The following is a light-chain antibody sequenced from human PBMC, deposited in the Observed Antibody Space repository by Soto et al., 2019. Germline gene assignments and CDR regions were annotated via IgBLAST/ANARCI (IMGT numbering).Light chain of an antibody. CDR1: QSLLHSNGYNY. V-gene: IGKV2-28*01. CDR3: MQVLQSPPT. CDR2: WGS. J-gene: IGKJ1*01. Sequence: DLVMTQSPLSLPVTPGEPASISCRSSQSLLHSNGYNYLDWYLQKPGQSPQLLIYWGSNRASGVPDRFRGSGSGTDFTLKINRVEAEDVGVYFCMQVLQSPPTFGQGTKVEIK.